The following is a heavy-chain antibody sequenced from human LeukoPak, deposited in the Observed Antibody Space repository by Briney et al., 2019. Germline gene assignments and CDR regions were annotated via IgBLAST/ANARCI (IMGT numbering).Heavy chain of an antibody. CDR3: ARVMLGGSWFLHNAYYFDY. J-gene: IGHJ4*02. CDR1: GFTFSDYY. CDR2: ISSSGSTI. D-gene: IGHD6-13*01. Sequence: GGSLRLSCAASGFTFSDYYMSWIRQAPGKGLEWVSYISSSGSTIYYADSVKGRFTISRDNAKNSLYLQMNSLRAEDTALYYCARVMLGGSWFLHNAYYFDYWGQGTLVTVSS. V-gene: IGHV3-11*01.